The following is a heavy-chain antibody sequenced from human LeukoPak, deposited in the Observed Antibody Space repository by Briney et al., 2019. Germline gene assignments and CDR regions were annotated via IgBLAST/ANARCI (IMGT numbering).Heavy chain of an antibody. CDR2: TRNKANSYTT. J-gene: IGHJ3*02. V-gene: IGHV3-72*01. CDR3: ARDYADAFDI. D-gene: IGHD2-2*01. CDR1: GFTFSSYS. Sequence: PGGSLRLSCAASGFTFSSYSMNWVRQAPGKGLGWVGRTRNKANSYTTEYAASVKGRFTISRDDSKNSLYLQMNSLKTEDTAVYYCARDYADAFDIWGQGTMVTVSS.